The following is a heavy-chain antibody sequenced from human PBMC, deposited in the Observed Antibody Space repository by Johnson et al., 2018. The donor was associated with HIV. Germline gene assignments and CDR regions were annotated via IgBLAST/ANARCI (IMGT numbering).Heavy chain of an antibody. J-gene: IGHJ3*02. V-gene: IGHV3-7*05. D-gene: IGHD6-13*01. CDR1: GFTFSRYW. Sequence: VQLVESGGGLVQPGGSLRLSCAASGFTFSRYWMSWVRQAPGEGLEWVANINQYGSEKNYVDSVKGRFAISRDNAKNSLFLQIDNLRAEDTAVYYCARDGVYSSPWDAFDIWGQGTMVIVSS. CDR2: INQYGSEK. CDR3: ARDGVYSSPWDAFDI.